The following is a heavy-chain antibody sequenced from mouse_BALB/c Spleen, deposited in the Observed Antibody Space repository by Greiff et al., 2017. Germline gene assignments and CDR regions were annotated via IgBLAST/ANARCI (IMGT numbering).Heavy chain of an antibody. CDR2: ISTYYGDA. J-gene: IGHJ4*01. D-gene: IGHD2-4*01. CDR3: ATSSMITTVYYAMDY. Sequence: VQVVESGAELVRPGVSVKISCKGSGYTFTDYAMHWVKQSHAKSLEWIGVISTYYGDASYNQKFKGKATMTVDKSSSTAYMELARLTSEDSAIYYCATSSMITTVYYAMDYWGQGTSVTVSS. CDR1: GYTFTDYA. V-gene: IGHV1S137*01.